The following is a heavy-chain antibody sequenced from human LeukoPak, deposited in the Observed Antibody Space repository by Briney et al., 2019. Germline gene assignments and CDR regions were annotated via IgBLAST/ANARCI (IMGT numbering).Heavy chain of an antibody. CDR1: GGSISSSNW. Sequence: SGTLSPTCAVSGGSISSSNWWSWVRQPPGKGLEWIGEIYHSGSTNYNPSLKSRVTISVDKSKNQFSLKLSSVTAADTAVYYCARDVPVQTSNAFDIWGQGTLVTVSS. V-gene: IGHV4-4*02. CDR2: IYHSGST. J-gene: IGHJ3*02. CDR3: ARDVPVQTSNAFDI.